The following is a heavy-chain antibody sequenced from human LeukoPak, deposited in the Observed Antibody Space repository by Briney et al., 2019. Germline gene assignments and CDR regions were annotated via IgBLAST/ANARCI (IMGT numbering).Heavy chain of an antibody. Sequence: GASVKVSCKASGGTFSSYAISWVRQAPGQGLEWMGGIIPIFGTANYAQKFQGRVTITADESASTAYMELSSLRSEDMAVYYCARAQRRHIVVVTAMGAFDIWGQGQWSPSLQ. D-gene: IGHD2-21*02. CDR3: ARAQRRHIVVVTAMGAFDI. CDR2: IIPIFGTA. CDR1: GGTFSSYA. V-gene: IGHV1-69*01. J-gene: IGHJ3*02.